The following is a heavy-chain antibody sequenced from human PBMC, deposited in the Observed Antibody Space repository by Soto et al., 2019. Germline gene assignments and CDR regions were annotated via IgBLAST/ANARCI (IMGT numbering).Heavy chain of an antibody. CDR2: IRPDNGDT. V-gene: IGHV1-18*04. D-gene: IGHD5-12*01. CDR3: ATSYDSGFDP. Sequence: QLQLVQSGAEVERHGASVRVSCKAYGYAFSKYGISWLRQAPGQGLEWMGWIRPDNGDTNYAQKFQGRVTMTTDTSSNTAYMELRSLRSDDTAVYYCATSYDSGFDPGGQGTLVSVSS. CDR1: GYAFSKYG. J-gene: IGHJ5*02.